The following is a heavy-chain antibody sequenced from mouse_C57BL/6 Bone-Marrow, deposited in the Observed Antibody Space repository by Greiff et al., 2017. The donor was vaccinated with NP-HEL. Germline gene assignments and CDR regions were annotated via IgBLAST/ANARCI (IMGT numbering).Heavy chain of an antibody. J-gene: IGHJ1*03. V-gene: IGHV5-6*01. CDR2: ISSGGSYT. CDR1: GFTFSSYG. D-gene: IGHD1-1*01. CDR3: ASHYGSPWYFDV. Sequence: EVKLMESGGDLVKPGGSLKLSCAASGFTFSSYGMSWVRQTPDKRLEWVATISSGGSYTYYPDSVKGRFTISRDNAKNTLYLQMSSLKSEDTAMDYCASHYGSPWYFDVWGTGTTVTVSS.